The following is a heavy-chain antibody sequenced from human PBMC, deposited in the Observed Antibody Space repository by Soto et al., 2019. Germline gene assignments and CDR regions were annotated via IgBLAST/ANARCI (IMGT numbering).Heavy chain of an antibody. V-gene: IGHV1-69*01. CDR2: IIPIYGTA. D-gene: IGHD1-26*01. CDR3: AKDRRADWESYYYYAMDV. Sequence: QVQLVQSGAEVKKPGSSVKVSCKASGGTFSSFTISWVRQAPGQGLEWMGGIIPIYGTANYAQKFQGRVTITADASTRTAYMELGSLRSEDTAVYYCAKDRRADWESYYYYAMDVWGQGTTVTVSS. CDR1: GGTFSSFT. J-gene: IGHJ6*02.